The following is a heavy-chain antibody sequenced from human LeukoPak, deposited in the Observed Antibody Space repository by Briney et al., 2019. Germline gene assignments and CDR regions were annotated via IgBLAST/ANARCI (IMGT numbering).Heavy chain of an antibody. Sequence: GGSLRLSCAASGFTFSSYEMNWVRQAPGKGLEWVSYISSSGSSIYYADSVKGRFTISRDNAKNSLFLQTNSLRAEDTAVYYCARASSSGWYAMAYFDYWGQGTLVTVSS. CDR1: GFTFSSYE. J-gene: IGHJ4*02. D-gene: IGHD6-19*01. CDR2: ISSSGSSI. V-gene: IGHV3-48*03. CDR3: ARASSSGWYAMAYFDY.